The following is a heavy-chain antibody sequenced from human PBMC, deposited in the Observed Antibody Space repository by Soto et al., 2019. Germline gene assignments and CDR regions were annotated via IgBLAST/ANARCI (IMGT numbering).Heavy chain of an antibody. CDR1: GGTFSSYA. Sequence: GASVKVSCKASGGTFSSYAISWVRQAPGQGLEWMGGIIPIFGTANYAQKFQGRVTITADESTSTAYMELSSLRSEDTAVYYCVLGSPSDFPQDYFDYWGQGTLVTVSS. CDR2: IIPIFGTA. V-gene: IGHV1-69*13. D-gene: IGHD6-6*01. CDR3: VLGSPSDFPQDYFDY. J-gene: IGHJ4*02.